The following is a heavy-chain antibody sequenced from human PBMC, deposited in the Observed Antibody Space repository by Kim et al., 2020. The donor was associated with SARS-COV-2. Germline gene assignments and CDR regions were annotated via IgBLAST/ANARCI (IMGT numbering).Heavy chain of an antibody. CDR1: GFTLSGST. Sequence: GGSLRLSCAASGFTLSGSTVHWVRQASGKGLGWVGRIRSKANSYATAYAASVKNRFTISRDDSKNTAYLQMNSLKTEDTAVYYCARVNPIAGGWYDAFDIWGQGTMVTVSS. CDR2: IRSKANSYAT. V-gene: IGHV3-73*01. CDR3: ARVNPIAGGWYDAFDI. J-gene: IGHJ3*02. D-gene: IGHD6-19*01.